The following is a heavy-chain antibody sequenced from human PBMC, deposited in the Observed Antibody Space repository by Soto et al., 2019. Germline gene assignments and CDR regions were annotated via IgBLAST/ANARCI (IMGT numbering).Heavy chain of an antibody. Sequence: SQTLALPCAISGDSVSSNSSACNFIRQSPSRGLEWLGRTYYKSGWNNDYALSVKSRMTINPDTSKNQFSLHLDSVTPEDTAVYYCAGVTWFRGLDVWGQGTPVTVSS. CDR2: TYYKSGWNN. CDR1: GDSVSSNSSA. J-gene: IGHJ6*02. V-gene: IGHV6-1*01. D-gene: IGHD3-10*01. CDR3: AGVTWFRGLDV.